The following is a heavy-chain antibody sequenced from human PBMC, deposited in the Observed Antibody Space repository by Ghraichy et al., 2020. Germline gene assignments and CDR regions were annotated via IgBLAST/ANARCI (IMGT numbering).Heavy chain of an antibody. CDR1: GFTFSSYA. V-gene: IGHV3-23*01. J-gene: IGHJ5*02. D-gene: IGHD6-13*01. CDR3: AKKKYSSSWYARENWFDP. Sequence: LSLTCAASGFTFSSYAMSWVRQAPGKGLEWVSAISGSGGSTYYADSVKGRFTISRDNSKNTLYLQMNSLRAEDTAVYYCAKKKYSSSWYARENWFDPWGQGTLVTVSS. CDR2: ISGSGGST.